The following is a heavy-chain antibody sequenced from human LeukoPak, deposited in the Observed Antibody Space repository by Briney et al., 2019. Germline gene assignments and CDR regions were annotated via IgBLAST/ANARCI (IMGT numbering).Heavy chain of an antibody. D-gene: IGHD3-9*01. CDR3: ARTDYDILTGYTNNWFDP. V-gene: IGHV4-61*02. CDR2: IYTSGST. Sequence: SETLSLTCTVSGGSISSGTYYWNWIRQPAGKGLEWIGRIYTSGSTNYNPSLKSRVTISVDTSKNQFSLKLSSVTAADTAVYYCARTDYDILTGYTNNWFDPWGQGTLVTVSS. J-gene: IGHJ5*02. CDR1: GGSISSGTYY.